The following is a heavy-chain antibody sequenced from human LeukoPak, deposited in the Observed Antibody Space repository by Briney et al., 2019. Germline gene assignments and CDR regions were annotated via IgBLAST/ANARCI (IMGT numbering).Heavy chain of an antibody. CDR1: GYTFTGYY. V-gene: IGHV1-2*06. CDR2: IHPNSGGT. Sequence: GASVKVSCKASGYTFTGYYMHWVRQAPGQGLEWMGRIHPNSGGTNYAQKFQGRVTMTRDTSISTAYMELSSLRSDDTALYYCAKVPYCTGGSCLYYFDYWGQGTLVTVSS. J-gene: IGHJ4*02. D-gene: IGHD2-15*01. CDR3: AKVPYCTGGSCLYYFDY.